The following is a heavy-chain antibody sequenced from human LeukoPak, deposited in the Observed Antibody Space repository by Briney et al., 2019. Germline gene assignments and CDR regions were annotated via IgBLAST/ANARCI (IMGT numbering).Heavy chain of an antibody. J-gene: IGHJ3*02. CDR3: AREVTTTDAFDI. CDR2: INPNSGGT. Sequence: ASVKVSFTASGYTFTGYYMHWVRQAPGQGLEWMGWINPNSGGTNYAQKFQGRVTMTRDTSISTAYMELSRLRSDDTAVYYCAREVTTTDAFDIWGQGTMVTVSS. CDR1: GYTFTGYY. V-gene: IGHV1-2*02. D-gene: IGHD4-17*01.